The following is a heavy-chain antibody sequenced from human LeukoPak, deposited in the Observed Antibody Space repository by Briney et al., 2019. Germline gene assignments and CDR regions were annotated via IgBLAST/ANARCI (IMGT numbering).Heavy chain of an antibody. CDR2: IIPILGIA. Sequence: EASVKVSCKASGGTFSSYAISWVRQAPGQGLEWMGRIIPILGIANYAQKFQGRVTITADKSTSTAYMELSSLRPEDTAVYYCARVHSSSLVFDYWGQGTLVTVSS. CDR1: GGTFSSYA. CDR3: ARVHSSSLVFDY. D-gene: IGHD6-13*01. V-gene: IGHV1-69*04. J-gene: IGHJ4*02.